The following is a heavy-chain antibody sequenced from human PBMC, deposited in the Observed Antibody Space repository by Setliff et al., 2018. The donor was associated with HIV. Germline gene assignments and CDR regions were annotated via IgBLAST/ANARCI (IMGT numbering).Heavy chain of an antibody. CDR1: GFSFSSNY. CDR2: IYAAGST. D-gene: IGHD1-1*01. Sequence: GGSLRLSCAASGFSFSSNYMSWVRQAPGKGLEWVSVIYAAGSTYCADSVKGRFTIARHNSKNALYLHLNILRAEDTAVYYCARANRPPNNNWHHWFDPWGQGTLVTAAS. CDR3: ARANRPPNNNWHHWFDP. V-gene: IGHV3-53*04. J-gene: IGHJ5*02.